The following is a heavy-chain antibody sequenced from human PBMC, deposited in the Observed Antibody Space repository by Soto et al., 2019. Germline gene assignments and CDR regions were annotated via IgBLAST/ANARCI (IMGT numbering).Heavy chain of an antibody. D-gene: IGHD1-26*01. J-gene: IGHJ4*02. CDR2: INPYNGNT. CDR3: ARVISRELVG. CDR1: GYTFTGYY. Sequence: ASVKVSCKASGYTFTGYYMHWVRQAPGQGLEWMGWINPYNGNTNYAQKLQGRVTMTTDTSTSTAYMELRSLRSDDTAVYYCARVISRELVGWGQGTLVTVSS. V-gene: IGHV1-18*04.